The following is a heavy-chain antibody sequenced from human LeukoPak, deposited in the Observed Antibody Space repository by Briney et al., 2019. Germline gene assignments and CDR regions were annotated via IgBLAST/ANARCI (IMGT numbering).Heavy chain of an antibody. Sequence: GGSLRLSCAASGFTFSNYGMNWVRQAPGKGLEWVSGITGRGENTYYADSVKGRFTISRDNSKNTLYLQMNSLRAEDAAIYYCARDRRLASFGYGGQGTLVTVSS. V-gene: IGHV3-23*01. CDR3: ARDRRLASFGY. CDR2: ITGRGENT. CDR1: GFTFSNYG. J-gene: IGHJ4*02. D-gene: IGHD6-25*01.